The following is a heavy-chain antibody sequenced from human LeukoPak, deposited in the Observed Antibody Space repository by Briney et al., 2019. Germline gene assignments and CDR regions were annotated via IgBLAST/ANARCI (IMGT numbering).Heavy chain of an antibody. CDR3: ARDQSGYGGLPGGAFDI. V-gene: IGHV3-30*03. D-gene: IGHD4-23*01. CDR1: GFTFSSYG. Sequence: GRSLRLSCAASGFTFSSYGMHWVRQAPGKGLEWVAVISYDGSNKYYADSVKGRFTISRDNSKNTLYLQMNSLRAEDTAVYYCARDQSGYGGLPGGAFDIWGQGTMVTVSS. J-gene: IGHJ3*02. CDR2: ISYDGSNK.